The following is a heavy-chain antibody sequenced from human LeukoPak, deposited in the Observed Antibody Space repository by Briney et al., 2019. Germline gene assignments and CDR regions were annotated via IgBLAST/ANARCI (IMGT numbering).Heavy chain of an antibody. V-gene: IGHV3-23*01. CDR3: ARDRFGDYDY. CDR1: GFTFSAST. J-gene: IGHJ4*02. Sequence: GGSLRLSCAASGFTFSASTMAWVRQAPGKGLEWVSAIDNQIFYADSVKGRFTISRDDSRSTLYLQMNSLRVEDSAIYYCARDRFGDYDYWGQGTLVTVSS. D-gene: IGHD4-17*01. CDR2: IDNQI.